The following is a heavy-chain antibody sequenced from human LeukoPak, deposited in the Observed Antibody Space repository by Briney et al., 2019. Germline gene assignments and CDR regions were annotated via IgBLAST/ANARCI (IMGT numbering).Heavy chain of an antibody. CDR3: ARVTHYFASGSLAIYYFDC. V-gene: IGHV3-74*01. Sequence: GGSLRLSCAASGFTFNNYWMHWVRQAPGKGLVWVSRINYDGTTTTYADSVKGRFTISSDNAKNTLYLQMNSLRAEDTPVYYCARVTHYFASGSLAIYYFDCWGQGTLATVCS. J-gene: IGHJ4*02. CDR1: GFTFNNYW. CDR2: INYDGTTT. D-gene: IGHD3-10*01.